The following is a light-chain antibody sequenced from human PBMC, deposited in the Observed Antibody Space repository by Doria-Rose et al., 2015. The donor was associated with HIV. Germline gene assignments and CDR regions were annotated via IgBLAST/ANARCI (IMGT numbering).Light chain of an antibody. CDR1: QRVKSSY. V-gene: IGKV3-20*01. J-gene: IGKJ5*01. CDR2: DAS. CDR3: QQYGTSRGT. Sequence: EIVLTQSPGTLSLSPGERATLSCRASQRVKSSYLAWYQQMPGQAPRLLIYDASTRVTGIPDRFSGSGSGTDFTLTISRLEPEDVAVYYCQQYGTSRGTFGQGTRLEIK.